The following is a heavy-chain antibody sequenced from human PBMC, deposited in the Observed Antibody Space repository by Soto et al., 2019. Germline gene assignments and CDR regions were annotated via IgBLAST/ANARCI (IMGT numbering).Heavy chain of an antibody. CDR3: AKGGRRINMIVVVIPLDY. J-gene: IGHJ4*02. CDR1: GFTFSSYA. D-gene: IGHD3-22*01. CDR2: ISGSGGST. V-gene: IGHV3-23*01. Sequence: GSLRLSCAASGFTFSSYAMSWVRQAPGKGLEWVSAISGSGGSTYYADSVKGRFTISRDNSKNTLYLQMNSLRAEDTAVYYCAKGGRRINMIVVVIPLDYWGQGTLVTVSS.